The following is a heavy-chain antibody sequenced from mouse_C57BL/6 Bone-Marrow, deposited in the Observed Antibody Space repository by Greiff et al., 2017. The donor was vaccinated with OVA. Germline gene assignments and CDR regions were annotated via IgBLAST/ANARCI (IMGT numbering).Heavy chain of an antibody. CDR1: GYAFSSSW. Sequence: VQLQQSGPELVKPGASVKISCKASGYAFSSSWMNWVKQRPGKGLEWIGRIYPGDGGTNYNGKFKSTATLTADKSSSTAYMQLSSLTSEDSAVYFCARPNYSNDVEGYYAMDYWGQGTSVTVSS. D-gene: IGHD2-12*01. V-gene: IGHV1-82*01. J-gene: IGHJ4*01. CDR3: ARPNYSNDVEGYYAMDY. CDR2: IYPGDGGT.